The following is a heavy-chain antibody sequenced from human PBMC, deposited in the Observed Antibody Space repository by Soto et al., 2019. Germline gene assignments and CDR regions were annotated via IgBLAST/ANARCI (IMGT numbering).Heavy chain of an antibody. J-gene: IGHJ6*03. Sequence: GASVKVSCKASGYTFTSYGISWVRQAPGQGLEWMGWISAYNGNTNYAQKLQGRVTMTTDTSTSTAYMELRSLRSDDTAVYYCARRKPAPLYYHYYMDVWGKGTTVTVSS. CDR2: ISAYNGNT. CDR3: ARRKPAPLYYHYYMDV. CDR1: GYTFTSYG. V-gene: IGHV1-18*01.